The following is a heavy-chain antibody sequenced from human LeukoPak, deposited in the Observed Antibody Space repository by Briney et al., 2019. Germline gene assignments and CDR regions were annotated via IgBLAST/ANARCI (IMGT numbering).Heavy chain of an antibody. J-gene: IGHJ4*02. CDR3: ARWRAGIAVAVDY. V-gene: IGHV3-33*01. D-gene: IGHD6-19*01. CDR1: GFSFSSYV. Sequence: GGSLRLSCAASGFSFSSYVMHWVRQAPGKGLEWVALIWYDGSNKFYADSVKGRFTISRDNSKNTLYLQMNSLRAEDTAVYYCARWRAGIAVAVDYWGQGTLVTVSS. CDR2: IWYDGSNK.